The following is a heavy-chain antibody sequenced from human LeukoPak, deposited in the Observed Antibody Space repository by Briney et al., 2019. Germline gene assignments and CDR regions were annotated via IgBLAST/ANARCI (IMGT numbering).Heavy chain of an antibody. Sequence: PSETLSLTCTVSGGSISSYYWSWIRQPPGKGLEWIGYIYYSGSTNYNPSLKSQVTISVDTSKNQFSLKLSSVTAADTAVYYCARSSVVGASNDYWGQGTLVTVPS. CDR2: IYYSGST. V-gene: IGHV4-59*01. D-gene: IGHD1-26*01. CDR3: ARSSVVGASNDY. J-gene: IGHJ4*02. CDR1: GGSISSYY.